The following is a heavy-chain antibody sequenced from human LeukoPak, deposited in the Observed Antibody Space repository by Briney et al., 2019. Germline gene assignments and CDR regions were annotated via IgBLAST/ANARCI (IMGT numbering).Heavy chain of an antibody. CDR1: RFTFSNFT. D-gene: IGHD2-15*01. J-gene: IGHJ3*02. CDR3: ARDLMVVAATGAFDI. V-gene: IGHV3-23*01. CDR2: ISGSGGST. Sequence: GGSLRLSCAASRFTFSNFTMSWVRQAPGKGLEWVSAISGSGGSTYYADSVKGRFTISRDNSKNALFLQMNSLRAEDTAVYYCARDLMVVAATGAFDIWGQGTMVTVSS.